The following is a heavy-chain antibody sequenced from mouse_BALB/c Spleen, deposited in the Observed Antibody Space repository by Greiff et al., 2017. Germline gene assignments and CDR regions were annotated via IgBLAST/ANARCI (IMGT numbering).Heavy chain of an antibody. V-gene: IGHV2-9-2*01. Sequence: VKLMESGPGLVAPSQSLSITCTVSGFSLTSYDISWIRQPPGKGLEWLGVIWTGGGTNYNSAFMSRLSISKDNSKSQVFLKMNSLQTDDTAIYYCVLDSSGSWFAYWGQGTLVTVSA. CDR2: IWTGGGT. J-gene: IGHJ3*01. D-gene: IGHD3-1*01. CDR1: GFSLTSYD. CDR3: VLDSSGSWFAY.